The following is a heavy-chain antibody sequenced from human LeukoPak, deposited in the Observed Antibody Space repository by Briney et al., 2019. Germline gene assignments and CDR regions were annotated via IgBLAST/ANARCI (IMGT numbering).Heavy chain of an antibody. D-gene: IGHD3-10*01. Sequence: ASVKVSCKASGYTFTSYGISWVRQAPGQGLEWMGWISAYNGNTNYAQKLQDRVTMTTDTSTSTAYMELRSLRSDDTAVYYCASPMNYYGSGSYYNPLGFDYWGQGTLVTVSS. CDR2: ISAYNGNT. J-gene: IGHJ4*02. CDR1: GYTFTSYG. CDR3: ASPMNYYGSGSYYNPLGFDY. V-gene: IGHV1-18*04.